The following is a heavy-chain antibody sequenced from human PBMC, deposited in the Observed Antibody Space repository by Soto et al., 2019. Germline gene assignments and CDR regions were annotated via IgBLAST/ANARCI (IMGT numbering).Heavy chain of an antibody. Sequence: QVQLQESGPGLVKPSGTLSLTCAVSGGSISSSNWWSWVRQPPGKGLEWIGEIYHSGSTNYNPSLQSRVTISADTSKNQFSLKLSSVTAAGTAVYYCARGSSSSKHVVLFDYWGQGTLVTVSS. D-gene: IGHD6-13*01. CDR3: ARGSSSSKHVVLFDY. V-gene: IGHV4-4*02. CDR2: IYHSGST. CDR1: GGSISSSNW. J-gene: IGHJ4*02.